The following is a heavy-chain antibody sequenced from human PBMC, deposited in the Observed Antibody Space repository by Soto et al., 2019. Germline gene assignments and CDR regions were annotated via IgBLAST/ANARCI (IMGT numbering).Heavy chain of an antibody. CDR2: IIPIFGTA. Sequence: QVQLVQSGAEVKKPGSSVKVSCKASGGTFSNYAMSWVRQAPGQGLEWMGGIIPIFGTANYAQKFQGRVTITADESTSTAYMEMSSLRSEDTAVYYCARGMVPFLDSLGVDVWGQGTTVTVSS. CDR1: GGTFSNYA. J-gene: IGHJ6*02. D-gene: IGHD3-3*01. CDR3: ARGMVPFLDSLGVDV. V-gene: IGHV1-69*12.